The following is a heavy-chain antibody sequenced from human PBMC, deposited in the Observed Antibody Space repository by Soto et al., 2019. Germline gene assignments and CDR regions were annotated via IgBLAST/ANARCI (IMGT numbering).Heavy chain of an antibody. V-gene: IGHV1-46*01. J-gene: IGHJ4*02. Sequence: ASVKVSCKASGYTFTSYYMHWVRQAPGQGLEWMGIINPNSSATGYAQRFQGRVTMTRDTSTSTVYMELTSLRSEDTAVYYCAKEREYKYSGWGQGTLVTVSS. CDR2: INPNSSAT. D-gene: IGHD6-6*01. CDR3: AKEREYKYSG. CDR1: GYTFTSYY.